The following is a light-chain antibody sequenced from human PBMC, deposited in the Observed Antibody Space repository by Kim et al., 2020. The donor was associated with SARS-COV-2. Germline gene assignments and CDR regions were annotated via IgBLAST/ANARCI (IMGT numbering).Light chain of an antibody. V-gene: IGKV1-16*02. CDR1: RDINNH. Sequence: ASVGDRVTITCRASRDINNHLAWFQQKPGKAPKSLIFATSSLQTGVPSKFSGSRSGTDFTLTISTLQPEDSATYYCQQYRFYPPTFGQGTKVDIK. J-gene: IGKJ1*01. CDR2: ATS. CDR3: QQYRFYPPT.